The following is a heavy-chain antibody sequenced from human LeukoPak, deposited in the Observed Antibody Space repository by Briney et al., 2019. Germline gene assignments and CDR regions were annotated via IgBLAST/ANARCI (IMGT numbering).Heavy chain of an antibody. CDR1: GGTFSSYA. V-gene: IGHV1-2*02. CDR2: INPNSGGT. Sequence: ASVKDSCKASGGTFSSYAISWVRQAPGQGLDWMGRINPNSGGTNYAQKFQGRVTMTRDTSISTAYMELSRLRSDDTAVYYCARDKVAGVGALDYWGQGTLVTVSS. J-gene: IGHJ4*02. CDR3: ARDKVAGVGALDY. D-gene: IGHD3-16*01.